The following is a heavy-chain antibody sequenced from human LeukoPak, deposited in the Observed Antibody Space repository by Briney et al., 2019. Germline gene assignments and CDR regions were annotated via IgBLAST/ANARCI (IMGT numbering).Heavy chain of an antibody. CDR1: GFTVSSNY. Sequence: GGSLRLSCAASGFTVSSNYMSWVRQAPGKGLEWVSVIYSGGSTYYADSVKGRFTISRDNSKNTLHLQMNSLRPEDTAVYYCARGLAVAGTRTFDYWGQGTLVTVSS. J-gene: IGHJ4*02. V-gene: IGHV3-66*01. CDR3: ARGLAVAGTRTFDY. D-gene: IGHD6-19*01. CDR2: IYSGGST.